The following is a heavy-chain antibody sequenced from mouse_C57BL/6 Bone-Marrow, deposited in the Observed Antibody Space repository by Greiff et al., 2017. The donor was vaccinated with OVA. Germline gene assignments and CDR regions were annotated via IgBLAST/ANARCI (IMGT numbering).Heavy chain of an antibody. J-gene: IGHJ4*01. V-gene: IGHV1-63*01. Sequence: QVQLQQSGAELVRPGTSVKMSCKASGYTFTNYWIGWAKQRPGHGLEWIGDIYPGGGYTNYNEKFKGKATLTADKSSSTAYMQFSSLTSEDSAIDYCARRFYYGSSYAMDYWGQGTSVTVSS. D-gene: IGHD1-1*01. CDR1: GYTFTNYW. CDR2: IYPGGGYT. CDR3: ARRFYYGSSYAMDY.